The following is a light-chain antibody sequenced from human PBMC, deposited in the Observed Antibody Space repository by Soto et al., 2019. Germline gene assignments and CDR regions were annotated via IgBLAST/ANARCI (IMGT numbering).Light chain of an antibody. CDR3: SSYTTNSPPVV. CDR2: EVT. J-gene: IGLJ2*01. Sequence: QSALTQPASVSGSPGQSITISCTGTSSDVGAYNYVSWYQHHPGKVPKLLIYEVTNRPSGVSDRFSGSKSGNTASLTISGLQAEDEADYYCSSYTTNSPPVVFGGGTKVTVL. CDR1: SSDVGAYNY. V-gene: IGLV2-14*01.